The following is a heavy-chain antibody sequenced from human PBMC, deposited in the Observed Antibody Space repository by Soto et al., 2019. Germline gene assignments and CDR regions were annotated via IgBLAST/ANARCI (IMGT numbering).Heavy chain of an antibody. CDR3: ARGHTPLLDY. D-gene: IGHD2-15*01. Sequence: GESLKISCNGSGYNFDSYWNAWVPQRPGKGMEWMGMIYPGDSDTRYIPSFQGQVTISGDKSINTVYLQWSSLRASDTAMYYCARGHTPLLDYWGQGTLVTVSS. J-gene: IGHJ4*02. CDR1: GYNFDSYW. V-gene: IGHV5-51*01. CDR2: IYPGDSDT.